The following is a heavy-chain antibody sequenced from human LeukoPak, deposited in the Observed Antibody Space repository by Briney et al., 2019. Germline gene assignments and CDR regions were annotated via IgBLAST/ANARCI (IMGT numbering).Heavy chain of an antibody. CDR3: ARITVRGALAFDY. V-gene: IGHV1-2*02. CDR1: GYTFTGYY. Sequence: ASVKVSCKASGYTFTGYYMHWVRQGPGQGLEWMGWINPNSGGTNYAQKLQGRVTMTRDTSISTAYMELSRLRSDDTAVYYCARITVRGALAFDYWGQGTLVTVSS. CDR2: INPNSGGT. D-gene: IGHD3-16*01. J-gene: IGHJ4*02.